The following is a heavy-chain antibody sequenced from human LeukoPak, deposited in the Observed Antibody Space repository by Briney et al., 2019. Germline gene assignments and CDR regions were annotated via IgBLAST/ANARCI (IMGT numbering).Heavy chain of an antibody. CDR3: ARDNRDWAFDY. D-gene: IGHD2-21*02. J-gene: IGHJ4*02. CDR2: IRAGGDNT. Sequence: PGGSLRLSCAASGFTFSSYGMSWVRQAPGKGLEWVSGIRAGGDNTYYADSVKGRFTISRDNSKNTLVLQMNSLRSEDTAVYFCARDNRDWAFDYWGQGTLVTVSS. V-gene: IGHV3-23*01. CDR1: GFTFSSYG.